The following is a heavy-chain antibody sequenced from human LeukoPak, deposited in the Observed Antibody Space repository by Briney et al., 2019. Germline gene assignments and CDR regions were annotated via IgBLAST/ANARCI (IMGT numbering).Heavy chain of an antibody. V-gene: IGHV4-59*08. Sequence: SETLSLTCTVSGGSISSYYWSWIRQSAGKGLEWIGYIYYSGSTNYNPSLKSRVTISVDTSKNQFSLKLSSVTAADTAVYYCARGKYYYDSSGNPKPNWFDPWGQGTLVTVSS. CDR2: IYYSGST. D-gene: IGHD3-22*01. J-gene: IGHJ5*02. CDR1: GGSISSYY. CDR3: ARGKYYYDSSGNPKPNWFDP.